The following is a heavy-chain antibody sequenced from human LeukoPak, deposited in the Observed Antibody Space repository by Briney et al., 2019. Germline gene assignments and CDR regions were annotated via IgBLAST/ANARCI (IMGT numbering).Heavy chain of an antibody. D-gene: IGHD6-6*01. J-gene: IGHJ5*02. V-gene: IGHV4-39*01. CDR1: GGSISSSSYY. CDR2: IYYSGST. CDR3: ARQGSARANWFDP. Sequence: PSETLSLTCTVSGGSISSSSYYWGWIRQPPGKGLEWIASIYYSGSTYYKSSLKSRVTISVASSKNRFSLRLNSVTAADTAVYFCARQGSARANWFDPWGQGTLVTVSS.